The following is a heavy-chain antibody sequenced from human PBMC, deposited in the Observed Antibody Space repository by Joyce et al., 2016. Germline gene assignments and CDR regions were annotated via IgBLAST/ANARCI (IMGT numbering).Heavy chain of an antibody. D-gene: IGHD5-18*01. CDR1: GFTFSSYS. CDR3: ARDHNYGLDF. J-gene: IGHJ4*02. Sequence: EVQLVDSGGGLVQPGGSLRLSCVASGFTFSSYSFNWVRQAPGKGLDWISYIRTGSGDIYYADSVKGRFSISRNNAENSLYLQMNSLRDEDTAVYYCARDHNYGLDFWGQGTLVTVSS. CDR2: IRTGSGDI. V-gene: IGHV3-48*02.